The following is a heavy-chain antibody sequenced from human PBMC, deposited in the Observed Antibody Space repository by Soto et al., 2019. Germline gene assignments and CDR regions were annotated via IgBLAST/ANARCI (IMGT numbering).Heavy chain of an antibody. V-gene: IGHV1-69*01. CDR3: ARGRYCSGGSCYSSFDI. Sequence: QVQLVQSGAEVKKPGSSVKVSCKASGGTFSNYAISWVRQAPGQGLEWMGGIIPIFATANYEQKFQGRVTIHEDESTSTAYMELSRLRSEDTAVYYCARGRYCSGGSCYSSFDIWGQGTMVTVSS. CDR1: GGTFSNYA. D-gene: IGHD2-15*01. CDR2: IIPIFATA. J-gene: IGHJ3*02.